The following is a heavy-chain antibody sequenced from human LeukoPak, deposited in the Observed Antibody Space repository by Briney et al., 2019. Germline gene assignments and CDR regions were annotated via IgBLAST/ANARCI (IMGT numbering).Heavy chain of an antibody. CDR3: ARDFVVVADHYYYYGMDV. J-gene: IGHJ6*02. Sequence: PSETLSLTCTVSGGSISSYYWSWIRQPPGKGLEWIGYIYYSGSTNYNPSLKSRVTISVDTSKNQFSLKLSSVTAADTAVCYCARDFVVVADHYYYYGMDVWGQGTTVTVSS. CDR2: IYYSGST. V-gene: IGHV4-59*01. CDR1: GGSISSYY. D-gene: IGHD2-15*01.